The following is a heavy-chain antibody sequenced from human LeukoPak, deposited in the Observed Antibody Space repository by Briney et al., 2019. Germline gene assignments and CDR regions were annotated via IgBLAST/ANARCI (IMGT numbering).Heavy chain of an antibody. CDR2: ISYDGSNK. V-gene: IGHV3-30*04. Sequence: GGSLRLSCAASGFTFSSYAMHWVRQAPGKGLEWVAVISYDGSNKYYADSVKGRFTISRDNSKNTLYLQMNSLRAEDTAVYYCASTSPEKGPWGQGTLVTVSS. CDR3: ASTSPEKGP. CDR1: GFTFSSYA. J-gene: IGHJ5*02.